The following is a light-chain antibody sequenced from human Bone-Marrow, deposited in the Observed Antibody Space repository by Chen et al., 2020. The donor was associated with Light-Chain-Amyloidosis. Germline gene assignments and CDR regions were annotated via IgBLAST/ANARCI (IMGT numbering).Light chain of an antibody. CDR1: QTISSNY. Sequence: EIVLTQSPGTLSLSPGEGANLSCRASQTISSNYLTWYQQKFGQAPRLLIYGSSSRATCIPDRFSGSGSETDFTLTINRLEPEDFAMYYCQQYGTSPLTFGGGTKVEI. J-gene: IGKJ4*01. CDR2: GSS. V-gene: IGKV3-20*01. CDR3: QQYGTSPLT.